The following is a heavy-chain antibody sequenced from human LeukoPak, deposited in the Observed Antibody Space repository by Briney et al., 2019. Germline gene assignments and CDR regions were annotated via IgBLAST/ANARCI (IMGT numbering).Heavy chain of an antibody. CDR1: GGSISSGGYS. CDR3: ASSIAAAGDFDY. CDR2: IYHSGST. V-gene: IGHV4-30-2*01. D-gene: IGHD6-13*01. Sequence: SETLSLTCAVSGGSISSGGYSWSWIRQPPGKGLEWIGYIYHSGSTYYNPSLKSRVTISVDRSKNQFSLELSSVTAADTAVYYCASSIAAAGDFDYWGQGTLVTVSS. J-gene: IGHJ4*02.